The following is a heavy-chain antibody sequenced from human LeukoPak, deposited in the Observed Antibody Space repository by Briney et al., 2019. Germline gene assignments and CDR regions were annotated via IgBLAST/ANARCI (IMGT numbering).Heavy chain of an antibody. V-gene: IGHV1-2*02. CDR2: INPNSGGT. Sequence: GASVKVSCKASGYTFTCYYMHWVRQAPGQGLEWMGWINPNSGGTNYAQKFQGRVTMTRDTSISTAYMELSRLRSDDTAVYYCARSRPIVVVPAAIGFWFDPWGQGTLVTVSS. CDR3: ARSRPIVVVPAAIGFWFDP. J-gene: IGHJ5*02. D-gene: IGHD2-2*02. CDR1: GYTFTCYY.